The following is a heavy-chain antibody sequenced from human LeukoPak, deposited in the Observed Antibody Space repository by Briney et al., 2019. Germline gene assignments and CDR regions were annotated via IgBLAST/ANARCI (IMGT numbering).Heavy chain of an antibody. CDR2: INHSGST. D-gene: IGHD3-10*01. Sequence: PSETLSLTCAVYGGSFSGYYWSWLRQPPGKGLEWIGEINHSGSTNYNPSLKSRVTISVDTSKNQFSLKLSSVTAADTAVYYCARGRFRGNFDYWGQGTLVTVSS. CDR1: GGSFSGYY. V-gene: IGHV4-34*01. J-gene: IGHJ4*02. CDR3: ARGRFRGNFDY.